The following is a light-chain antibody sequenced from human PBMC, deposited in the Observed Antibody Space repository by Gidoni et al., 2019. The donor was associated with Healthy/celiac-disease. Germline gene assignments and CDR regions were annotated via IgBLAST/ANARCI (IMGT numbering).Light chain of an antibody. J-gene: IGLJ2*01. CDR2: GNN. CDR3: AAWDDSLNGYVV. V-gene: IGLV1-44*01. Sequence: QSVLTQPPSASGTPGQRVTISCSGSSSNIGSNTVNWYQQLPGTAPKLLIYGNNLRPSGVPDRFSGSKSGTSASLAISGLQSEDEADYYCAAWDDSLNGYVVFGGGTKLTVL. CDR1: SSNIGSNT.